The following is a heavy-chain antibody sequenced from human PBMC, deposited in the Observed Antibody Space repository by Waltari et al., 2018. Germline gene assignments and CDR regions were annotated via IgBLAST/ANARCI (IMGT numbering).Heavy chain of an antibody. CDR3: ARELAVAGTGEGFDY. J-gene: IGHJ4*02. V-gene: IGHV4-61*09. CDR1: GGSISSGSYY. Sequence: QVQLQESGPGLVKPSQTLSLTCTVSGGSISSGSYYWSWIRQPAGKGLEWIGYIYTSGSTNYNPSLKSRVTISVDTSKNQFSLKLSSVTAADTAVYYCARELAVAGTGEGFDYWGQGTLVTVSS. CDR2: IYTSGST. D-gene: IGHD6-19*01.